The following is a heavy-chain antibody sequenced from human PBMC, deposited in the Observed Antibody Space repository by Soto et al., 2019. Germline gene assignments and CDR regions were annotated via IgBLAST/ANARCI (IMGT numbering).Heavy chain of an antibody. D-gene: IGHD6-13*01. Sequence: ASVNVSCKASGYTFTSYDIKWVRQATGQGLEWMGWMNPNSGNTGYAQKFQGRVTMTRNTSISTAYMELSSLRSEDTAVYYCARRVLAAAAQNDYWGQGTLVTVSS. J-gene: IGHJ4*02. CDR1: GYTFTSYD. CDR2: MNPNSGNT. CDR3: ARRVLAAAAQNDY. V-gene: IGHV1-8*01.